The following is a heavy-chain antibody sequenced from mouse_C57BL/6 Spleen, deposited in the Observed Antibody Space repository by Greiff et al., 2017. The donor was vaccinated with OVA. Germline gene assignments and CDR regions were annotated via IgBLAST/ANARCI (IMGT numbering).Heavy chain of an antibody. CDR2: ISSGSSTI. CDR1: GFTFSDYG. CDR3: ARLDY. V-gene: IGHV5-17*01. Sequence: EVQGVESGGGLVKPGGSLKLSCAASGFTFSDYGMHWVRQAPEQGLEWVAYISSGSSTIYYADTVKGRFTISRDNAKNTLFLQRTRLRSEDTAMYYCARLDYWGQGTTLTVSS. J-gene: IGHJ2*01.